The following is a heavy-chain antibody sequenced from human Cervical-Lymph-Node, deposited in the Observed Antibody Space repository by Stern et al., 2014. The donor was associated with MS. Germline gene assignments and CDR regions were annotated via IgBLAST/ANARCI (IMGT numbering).Heavy chain of an antibody. Sequence: VQLVESGGDVVHPGRSLRLSCAASGFSFSAYGMHWVRQAPGKGLEWVTVISYDGNNIYYADSVKGRFTVSRDNSKNPLYLQISSLRPDDTAIYYCAKDLNDYSYYYYGMDVWGQGTTVTVSS. CDR2: ISYDGNNI. CDR3: AKDLNDYSYYYYGMDV. D-gene: IGHD1-1*01. CDR1: GFSFSAYG. J-gene: IGHJ6*02. V-gene: IGHV3-30*18.